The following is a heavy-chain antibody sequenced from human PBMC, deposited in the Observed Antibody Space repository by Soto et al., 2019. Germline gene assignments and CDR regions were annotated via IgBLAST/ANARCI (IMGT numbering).Heavy chain of an antibody. CDR2: IYDSGST. CDR3: ARDLGYDSGGFNV. Sequence: QVQLQESGPGLVKPSQTLSLTCTVSGGSISSGGYDWSWIRQHPGKGLEWIGNIYDSGSTYYNPSLKSRVSISVDTSKNQFSLKLSSVTAADTAVYYCARDLGYDSGGFNVWGQGTTVTVSS. CDR1: GGSISSGGYD. V-gene: IGHV4-31*03. J-gene: IGHJ6*02. D-gene: IGHD3-22*01.